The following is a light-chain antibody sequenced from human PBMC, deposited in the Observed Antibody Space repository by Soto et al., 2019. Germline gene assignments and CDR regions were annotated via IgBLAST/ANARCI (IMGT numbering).Light chain of an antibody. Sequence: QSALTQPNSVSGSPGQSITISCTGTSSDVGSYTFVSWFQQHPGKAPKLIIYEVTNRPSGVSYRFSGSKSGNTASLTISGLQDEDEADYYCTSFTTTNTWVFCGGTKLTVL. CDR1: SSDVGSYTF. V-gene: IGLV2-14*01. CDR3: TSFTTTNTWV. CDR2: EVT. J-gene: IGLJ3*02.